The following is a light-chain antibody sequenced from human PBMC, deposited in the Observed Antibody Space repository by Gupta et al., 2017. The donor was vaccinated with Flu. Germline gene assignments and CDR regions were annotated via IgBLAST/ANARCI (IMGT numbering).Light chain of an antibody. CDR3: SSYPSGSTIVVA. CDR2: DVS. CDR1: TSDVGGYNS. V-gene: IGLV2-14*04. Sequence: TMSCTGTTSDVGGYNSVSWYQQRPGTAPNLMLYDVSNRRSGTSNRFSGSKSGNTASLTIPGLQAEDEADYYCSSYPSGSTIVVAFGGGTNLTVL. J-gene: IGLJ2*01.